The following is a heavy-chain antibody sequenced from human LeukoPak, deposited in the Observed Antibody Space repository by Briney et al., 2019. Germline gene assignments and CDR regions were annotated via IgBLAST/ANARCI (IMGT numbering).Heavy chain of an antibody. CDR3: AIITFGGVYYFDY. D-gene: IGHD3-16*01. CDR1: GGTFSSYA. J-gene: IGHJ4*02. Sequence: SVKVSCKASGGTFSSYAISWVRQAPGQGLEWMGGIIPIFGTANYAQKFQGRVTITTDESTSTAYMDLSSLRSEDTAVYYCAIITFGGVYYFDYWGQGTLVTVSS. V-gene: IGHV1-69*05. CDR2: IIPIFGTA.